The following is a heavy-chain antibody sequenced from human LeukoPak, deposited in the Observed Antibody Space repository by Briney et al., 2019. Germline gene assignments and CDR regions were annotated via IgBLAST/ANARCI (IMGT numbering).Heavy chain of an antibody. D-gene: IGHD3-10*01. CDR3: ARVPFSGSGSYLIPGRYYYYGMDV. CDR1: GYTLTELS. Sequence: ASATVSCKVSGYTLTELSMHWVRQAPGKGLEWMGGFDPEDGETIYAQKFQGRVTITADESTSTAYMELSSLRSEDTAVYYCARVPFSGSGSYLIPGRYYYYGMDVWGQGTTVTVSS. V-gene: IGHV1-24*01. J-gene: IGHJ6*02. CDR2: FDPEDGET.